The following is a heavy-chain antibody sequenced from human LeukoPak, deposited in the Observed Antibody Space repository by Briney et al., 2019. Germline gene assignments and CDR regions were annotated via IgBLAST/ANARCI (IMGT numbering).Heavy chain of an antibody. D-gene: IGHD2-15*01. Sequence: GESLKISCKGSGYSFTSYWIGWVRQMPGKGLEWMGIIYPADSDTRYSPSFQGQVTISADKSISTAYLQWSSLKASDTAMYYCARLDRYCSGDSSKWSSFYGMDVWGQGTTVTVSS. CDR2: IYPADSDT. V-gene: IGHV5-51*01. J-gene: IGHJ6*02. CDR3: ARLDRYCSGDSSKWSSFYGMDV. CDR1: GYSFTSYW.